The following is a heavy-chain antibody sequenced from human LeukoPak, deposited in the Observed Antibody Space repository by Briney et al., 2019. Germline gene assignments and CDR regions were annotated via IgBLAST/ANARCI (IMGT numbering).Heavy chain of an antibody. J-gene: IGHJ4*02. CDR1: GYTFASYG. CDR2: IGAYNGNT. D-gene: IGHD3-22*01. CDR3: ARGYYYDSSGLHSGGEFDY. Sequence: ASVKVSCKASGYTFASYGISWVRQAPGQGLERMGWIGAYNGNTNYAQKVQGRVTMTTDTSTSTAYMELRSLRSDDTAVYYCARGYYYDSSGLHSGGEFDYWGQGTLVTVSS. V-gene: IGHV1-18*01.